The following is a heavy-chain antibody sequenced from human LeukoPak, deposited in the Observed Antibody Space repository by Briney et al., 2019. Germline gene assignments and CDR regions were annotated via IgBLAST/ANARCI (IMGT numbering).Heavy chain of an antibody. CDR2: INHSGST. CDR3: ARDHPGGAAANRGWFDP. J-gene: IGHJ5*02. CDR1: GGSFSGYY. Sequence: SETLSLTCAVYGGSFSGYYWSWIRQPPGKWLEWIGEINHSGSTNYNPSLKSRVTISVDTSKNQFSLKLSSVTAADTAVYYCARDHPGGAAANRGWFDPWGQGTLVTVSS. D-gene: IGHD6-13*01. V-gene: IGHV4-34*01.